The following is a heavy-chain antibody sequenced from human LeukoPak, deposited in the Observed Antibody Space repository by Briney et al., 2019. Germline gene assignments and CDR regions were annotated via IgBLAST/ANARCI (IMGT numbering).Heavy chain of an antibody. CDR2: IYTSGST. CDR3: ARDSERHRFGSPSAFDI. CDR1: GGSISSGSYY. Sequence: PSETLSLTCTVSGGSISSGSYYWSWIRQPAGKGLEWIGRIYTSGSTNYNPSLKSRVTISVDTSKNQFSLKLSSVTAADTAVYYCARDSERHRFGSPSAFDIWGQGTMVTVSS. D-gene: IGHD3-10*01. J-gene: IGHJ3*02. V-gene: IGHV4-61*02.